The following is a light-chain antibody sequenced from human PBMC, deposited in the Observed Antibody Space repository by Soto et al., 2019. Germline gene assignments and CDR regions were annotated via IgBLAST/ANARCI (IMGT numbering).Light chain of an antibody. Sequence: DIQMTQSPSSVSASVGDRVTITCRANQTINRWLAWFQQKPGKAPNLLISAASSLQSGVPSRFNGSGSGTDFTLTISSLQPEDVATYYCQQAHSFPFTFGPGTKVAIK. J-gene: IGKJ3*01. CDR1: QTINRW. V-gene: IGKV1-12*01. CDR2: AAS. CDR3: QQAHSFPFT.